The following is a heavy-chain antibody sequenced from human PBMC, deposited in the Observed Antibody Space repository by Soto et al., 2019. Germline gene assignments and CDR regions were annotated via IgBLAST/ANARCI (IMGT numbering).Heavy chain of an antibody. J-gene: IGHJ6*02. Sequence: SVKVSCKASGGTFSSYAISWVRQAPGQGLEWMGGIIPIFGTANYAQKFQGRVTITADKSTSTAYMELSSLRTDNKTLNYLARHRGYNYENAYNYYGMDATSEGATVT. V-gene: IGHV1-69*06. CDR2: IIPIFGTA. D-gene: IGHD5-18*01. CDR1: GGTFSSYA. CDR3: ARHRGYNYENAYNYYGMDA.